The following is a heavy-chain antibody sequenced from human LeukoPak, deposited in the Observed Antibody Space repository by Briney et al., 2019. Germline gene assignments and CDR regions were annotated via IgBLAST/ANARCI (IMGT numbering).Heavy chain of an antibody. CDR3: ARAAIAATIGDAFDI. Sequence: GGSLRPSCAASGFTVSSNYMNWVRQAPGKGLEWVSVIYSGGSTYYADSVKGRFTISRHNSKNTLYLQMNSLRAEDTAVYYCARAAIAATIGDAFDIWGQGTMVTVSS. J-gene: IGHJ3*02. V-gene: IGHV3-53*04. CDR1: GFTVSSNY. CDR2: IYSGGST. D-gene: IGHD6-13*01.